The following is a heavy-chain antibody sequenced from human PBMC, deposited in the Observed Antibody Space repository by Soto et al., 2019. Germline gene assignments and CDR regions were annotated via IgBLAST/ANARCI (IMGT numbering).Heavy chain of an antibody. J-gene: IGHJ5*02. Sequence: SETLSLTCTVSGGAISVYYWTWIRQTAGKGLEWIGRIYSSGGTKYNPSLKNRVDMSLDMSKNQFSLRLSSVTAADTAVYYCARGQRFSDSFDPWGQGTLVTVSS. CDR3: ARGQRFSDSFDP. CDR2: IYSSGGT. D-gene: IGHD3-3*01. CDR1: GGAISVYY. V-gene: IGHV4-4*07.